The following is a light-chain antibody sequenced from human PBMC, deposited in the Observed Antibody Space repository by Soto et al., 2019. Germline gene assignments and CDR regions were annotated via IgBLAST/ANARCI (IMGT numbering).Light chain of an antibody. CDR1: QSVSSNY. Sequence: EIVLTESPGTLSLSPGERATLSSRASQSVSSNYVAWYQQKPGQTPKVLIYRASSRATGIPDRFSGSGSGTDFTLTISRLEPEDFAMYYCQQYGSSPLTFGGGTKVDI. J-gene: IGKJ4*01. CDR2: RAS. V-gene: IGKV3-20*01. CDR3: QQYGSSPLT.